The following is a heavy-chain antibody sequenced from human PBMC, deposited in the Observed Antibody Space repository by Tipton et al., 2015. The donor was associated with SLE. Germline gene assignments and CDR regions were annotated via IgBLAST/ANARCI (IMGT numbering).Heavy chain of an antibody. CDR3: AREVRQRNLVRGVLVEHYYMDV. D-gene: IGHD3-10*01. Sequence: GLVKPSETLSLTCTVSGASVRNHYWSWIRQSPGKGLEWIGYVYGTGNTDYNPSLKSRVTLSVDTSKNQFSLQLTSVTAADTAVYYCAREVRQRNLVRGVLVEHYYMDVWGKGTTVTVSS. J-gene: IGHJ6*03. CDR1: GASVRNHY. CDR2: VYGTGNT. V-gene: IGHV4-59*02.